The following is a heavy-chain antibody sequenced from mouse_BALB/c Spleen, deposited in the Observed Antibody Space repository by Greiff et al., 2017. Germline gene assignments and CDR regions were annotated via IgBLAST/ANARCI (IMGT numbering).Heavy chain of an antibody. Sequence: DVMLVESGGGLVKPGGSLKLSCAASGFTFSSYTMSWVRQTPEKRLEWVATISSGGGNTYYPDSVKGRFTISRDNAKNNLYLQMSSLRSEDTALYYCARSMINYYAMDYWGQGTSVTVSS. V-gene: IGHV5-9*03. CDR3: ARSMINYYAMDY. J-gene: IGHJ4*01. CDR2: ISSGGGNT. CDR1: GFTFSSYT. D-gene: IGHD2-4*01.